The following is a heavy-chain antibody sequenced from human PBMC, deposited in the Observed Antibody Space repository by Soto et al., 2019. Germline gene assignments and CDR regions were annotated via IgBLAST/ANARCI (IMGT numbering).Heavy chain of an antibody. Sequence: PSETLSLTCTVSGGSISSGGYYWSWIRQEPGKGLEWIGHIYHTGSTYYNPSLESRVIISVDTSKNQFSLSLSSVTAADTAVYYCARTADGYNYLNYWGQGSPGTVST. CDR1: GGSISSGGYY. CDR2: IYHTGST. D-gene: IGHD5-12*01. CDR3: ARTADGYNYLNY. V-gene: IGHV4-31*03. J-gene: IGHJ4*02.